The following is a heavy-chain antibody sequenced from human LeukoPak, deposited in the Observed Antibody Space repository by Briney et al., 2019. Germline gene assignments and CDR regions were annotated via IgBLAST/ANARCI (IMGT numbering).Heavy chain of an antibody. Sequence: ASVKVSCKASGYSFTGYYMHWVRQAPGQGLEWMGWINPNSGDTNFAQNFQGRVTMTRDTSISTAYMELSRLRSDDTAVYYCASPVILDTDGAFDIWGQGTMVTVSS. CDR3: ASPVILDTDGAFDI. CDR2: INPNSGDT. D-gene: IGHD2-21*02. CDR1: GYSFTGYY. V-gene: IGHV1-2*02. J-gene: IGHJ3*02.